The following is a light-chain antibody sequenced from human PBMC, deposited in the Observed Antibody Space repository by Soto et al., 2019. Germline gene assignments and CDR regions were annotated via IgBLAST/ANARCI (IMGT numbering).Light chain of an antibody. V-gene: IGKV3-20*01. J-gene: IGKJ5*01. Sequence: EIVLTQSPDTLSLTPGERATLSCRASQSVSGYYLAWYQQKPGQAPRLLIYDASNRATGIPARFSGSGSGTDFTLTISSLEPEDFAVYYCLQYGSSLIFGQGTRLEIK. CDR2: DAS. CDR3: LQYGSSLI. CDR1: QSVSGYY.